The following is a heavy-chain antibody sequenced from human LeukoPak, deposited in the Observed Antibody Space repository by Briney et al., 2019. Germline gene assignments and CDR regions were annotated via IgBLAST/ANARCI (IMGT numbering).Heavy chain of an antibody. CDR3: AKDLEYSSSFNWFDP. CDR2: IRNDGSDK. D-gene: IGHD6-6*01. J-gene: IGHJ5*02. V-gene: IGHV3-30*02. Sequence: QPGGSLSLSCPASGFTFSKCGMPWVRPAPGKGLEWVAFIRNDGSDKYYADSEKGRFTITRDNSKNTLFLQMNSLRPEDTAIYYCAKDLEYSSSFNWFDPWGQGNLVTVSS. CDR1: GFTFSKCG.